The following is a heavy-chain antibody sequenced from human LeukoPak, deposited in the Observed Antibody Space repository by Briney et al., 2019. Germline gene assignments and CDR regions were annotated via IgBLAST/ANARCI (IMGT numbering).Heavy chain of an antibody. D-gene: IGHD1-1*01. CDR2: IYYSGST. J-gene: IGHJ6*03. CDR3: ARGATRRGYYYYYMDV. V-gene: IGHV4-59*01. CDR1: GGSISSYY. Sequence: SETLSLTCTVSGGSISSYYWSWIRQPPGKGLEWIGCIYYSGSTNYNPSLKSRVTISVDTSKNQFSLKLSSVTAADTAVYYCARGATRRGYYYYYMDVWGKGTTVTVSS.